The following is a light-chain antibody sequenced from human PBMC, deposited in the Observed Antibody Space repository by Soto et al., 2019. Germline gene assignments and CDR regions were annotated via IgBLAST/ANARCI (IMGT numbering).Light chain of an antibody. J-gene: IGKJ3*01. V-gene: IGKV3-20*01. CDR2: GAS. CDR1: QRISNNY. CDR3: QQYGISPGFT. Sequence: EIVVTQSRGTLSLSPGERATLSCRANQRISNNYVAWYQQKAGQAPTLLIYGASTRATGIPDRFSGSGSGTDFTLTISRLEPEDSAVYYCQQYGISPGFTFGPGTKVDIK.